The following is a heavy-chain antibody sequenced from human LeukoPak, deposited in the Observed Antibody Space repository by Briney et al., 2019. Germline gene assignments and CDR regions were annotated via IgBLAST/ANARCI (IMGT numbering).Heavy chain of an antibody. V-gene: IGHV4-59*01. CDR3: ARDTSTSSFDY. J-gene: IGHJ4*02. CDR1: GGSISSYY. Sequence: SETLSLTCTVSGGSISSYYWSWIRQPPGKGLEWIGYIYYSGSANYNPSLKSRVTISVDTSKNQFSLKLSSVTAADTAVYYCARDTSTSSFDYWGQGTLVTVSS. CDR2: IYYSGSA. D-gene: IGHD2-2*01.